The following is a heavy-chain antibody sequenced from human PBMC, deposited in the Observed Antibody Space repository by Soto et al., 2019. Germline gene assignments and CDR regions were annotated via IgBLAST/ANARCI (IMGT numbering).Heavy chain of an antibody. CDR2: FDPEDGET. Sequence: GASVKVSCKVSGYTLTELSMHWVRQAPGKGLEWMGGFDPEDGETIYAQKFQGRITMTEDTSTDTAYMELISLRSEDTAVYYCAPRPIFGVVTLYAFDICGQGTMVTV. J-gene: IGHJ3*02. CDR1: GYTLTELS. CDR3: APRPIFGVVTLYAFDI. V-gene: IGHV1-24*01. D-gene: IGHD3-3*01.